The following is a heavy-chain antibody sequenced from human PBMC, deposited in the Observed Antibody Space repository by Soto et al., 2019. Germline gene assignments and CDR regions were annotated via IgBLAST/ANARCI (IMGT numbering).Heavy chain of an antibody. V-gene: IGHV1-3*04. CDR1: GYTFTSYA. D-gene: IGHD3-9*01. J-gene: IGHJ4*02. Sequence: QVQLVQSGADVQKPGASVKVSCKASGYTFTSYAIHWVRQAPGQRLEWMGWINTANGNTKYSQNFQGRVTITRDTSASTAYMELSSLRSEDTAVYYWAGEGSPGYSYFDYWGQGTLVTVSS. CDR3: AGEGSPGYSYFDY. CDR2: INTANGNT.